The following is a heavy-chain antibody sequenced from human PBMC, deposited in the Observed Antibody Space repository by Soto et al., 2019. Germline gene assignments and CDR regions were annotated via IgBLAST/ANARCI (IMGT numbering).Heavy chain of an antibody. CDR1: GFTFSSYA. J-gene: IGHJ3*02. D-gene: IGHD3-3*01. CDR3: ARGFGLRFLEWLPDAFDI. CDR2: ISYDGSNK. V-gene: IGHV3-30-3*01. Sequence: QVQLVESGGGVVQPGRSLRLSCAASGFTFSSYAMHWVRQAPGKGLEWGAVISYDGSNKYYADSVKGRFTISRDNSKNTLYLQMNSLRAEDTALYYCARGFGLRFLEWLPDAFDIWGQGTMVTVSS.